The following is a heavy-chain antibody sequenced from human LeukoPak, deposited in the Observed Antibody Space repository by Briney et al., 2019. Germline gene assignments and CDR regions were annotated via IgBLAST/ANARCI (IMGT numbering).Heavy chain of an antibody. CDR1: GGSISTYY. CDR3: ARLIAVAGTYRGHFDY. D-gene: IGHD6-19*01. J-gene: IGHJ4*02. Sequence: SEALSLTCTISGGSISTYYWSWIRQPPGKGLEWVGYIYYSGSTNYNPSLMSRLTIAVDTSKNQFSLKLSSVTAADTAVYYCARLIAVAGTYRGHFDYWGQGALVTVSS. V-gene: IGHV4-59*08. CDR2: IYYSGST.